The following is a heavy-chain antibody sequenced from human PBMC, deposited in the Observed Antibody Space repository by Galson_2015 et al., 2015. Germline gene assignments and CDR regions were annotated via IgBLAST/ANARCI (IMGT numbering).Heavy chain of an antibody. J-gene: IGHJ6*02. V-gene: IGHV3-64D*06. CDR1: GFTFSSYA. CDR3: VKGCDKDYYGMDV. CDR2: ISSNGGST. Sequence: SLRLSCAASGFTFSSYAMHWVRQAPGKGLEYVSAISSNGGSTYYADSVKGRFTISRDNSKNTLYLQMSSLRAEDTAVYYCVKGCDKDYYGMDVWGQGTTVTVSS.